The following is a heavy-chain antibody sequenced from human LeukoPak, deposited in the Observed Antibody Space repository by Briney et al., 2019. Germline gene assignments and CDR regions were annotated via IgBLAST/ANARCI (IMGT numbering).Heavy chain of an antibody. CDR2: ISGSGGST. CDR1: GFTFSSYA. Sequence: GGSLRLSCAASGFTFSSYAMSWVRQAPGKGLEWVSAISGSGGSTYYADSVKGRFTISRDNSKNTLYLQINSLRAEDTAVYYCAKDHDYSNLYYFDYWGQGTLVTVSS. V-gene: IGHV3-23*01. J-gene: IGHJ4*02. D-gene: IGHD4-11*01. CDR3: AKDHDYSNLYYFDY.